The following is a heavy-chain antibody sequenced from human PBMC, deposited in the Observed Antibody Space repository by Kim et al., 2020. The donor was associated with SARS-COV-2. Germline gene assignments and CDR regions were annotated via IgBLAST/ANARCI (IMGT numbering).Heavy chain of an antibody. Sequence: AQKFQGRVTMTRDTSISTAYMELSRLRSDDTAVYYCARDFFRAAAGKGDYWGQGTLVTVSS. CDR3: ARDFFRAAAGKGDY. V-gene: IGHV1-2*02. D-gene: IGHD6-13*01. J-gene: IGHJ4*02.